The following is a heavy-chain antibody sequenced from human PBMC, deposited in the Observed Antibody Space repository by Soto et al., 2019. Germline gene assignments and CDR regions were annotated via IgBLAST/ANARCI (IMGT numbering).Heavy chain of an antibody. CDR3: ARIEIQTYYYYGMDV. D-gene: IGHD5-18*01. CDR1: GYSFTSYW. CDR2: IYPGDSDT. Sequence: GESLKISCKGSGYSFTSYWIGWVRQMPGKGLEWMGIIYPGDSDTGYSPSFQGQVTISADESISTAYLQWSSLKASDTAMYYCARIEIQTYYYYGMDVWGQGTTVTVSS. J-gene: IGHJ6*02. V-gene: IGHV5-51*01.